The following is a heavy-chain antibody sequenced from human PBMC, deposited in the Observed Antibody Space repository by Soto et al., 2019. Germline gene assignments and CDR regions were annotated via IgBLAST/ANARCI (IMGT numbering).Heavy chain of an antibody. CDR1: GGSISSYY. CDR3: ARGEYYYDSSGYYEYYYYYGMDV. V-gene: IGHV4-59*01. J-gene: IGHJ6*02. CDR2: IYYSGST. Sequence: SETLSLTCTVSGGSISSYYWSWIRQPPGKGLEWIGYIYYSGSTNYNPSLKSRVTISVDTSKNQFSLKLSSLTAADTAVYYCARGEYYYDSSGYYEYYYYYGMDVWGQGTTVTV. D-gene: IGHD3-22*01.